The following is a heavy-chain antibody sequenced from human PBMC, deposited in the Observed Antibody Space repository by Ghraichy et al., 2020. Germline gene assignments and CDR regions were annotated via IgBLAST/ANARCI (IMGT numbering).Heavy chain of an antibody. D-gene: IGHD6-19*01. V-gene: IGHV3-7*03. CDR3: ARRVAVAGTWIWYFDL. Sequence: GESLNISCEASGFTFSTSWMTWVRQAPGKGLEWVANVKPDEGEKDYVDSVKGRFTISRDNGNNSVYLQMNSLRADDTAVYYFARRVAVAGTWIWYFDLWGRGTLVTVSS. CDR1: GFTFSTSW. J-gene: IGHJ2*01. CDR2: VKPDEGEK.